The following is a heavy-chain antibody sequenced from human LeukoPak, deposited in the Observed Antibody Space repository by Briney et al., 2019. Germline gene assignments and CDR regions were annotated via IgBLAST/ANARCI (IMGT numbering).Heavy chain of an antibody. CDR2: IPGGGGNT. J-gene: IGHJ6*03. V-gene: IGHV3-23*01. Sequence: GGSLRLSCAASGFTFSSYAMSWVRQAPGKGLEWVSAIPGGGGNTYYADSVKGRFTISRDNSKNTLYLQMNSLRVEDTAVYYCAKNRGAGSHYYYHMNVWGKGTTVTVSS. CDR3: AKNRGAGSHYYYHMNV. CDR1: GFTFSSYA. D-gene: IGHD1-26*01.